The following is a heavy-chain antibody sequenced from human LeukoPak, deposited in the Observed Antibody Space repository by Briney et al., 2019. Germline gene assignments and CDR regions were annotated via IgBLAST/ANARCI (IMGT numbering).Heavy chain of an antibody. Sequence: GESLKISCKGSGYSFTSYWIGWVRPMPGKGLEWMGIIYPGDSDTRYSPSFQGQVTISADKSISTAYLQWSSLKASDTAMYYCAREAGGSGSYYYGMDVWGQGTTVTVSS. CDR1: GYSFTSYW. D-gene: IGHD3-10*01. J-gene: IGHJ6*02. CDR2: IYPGDSDT. CDR3: AREAGGSGSYYYGMDV. V-gene: IGHV5-51*01.